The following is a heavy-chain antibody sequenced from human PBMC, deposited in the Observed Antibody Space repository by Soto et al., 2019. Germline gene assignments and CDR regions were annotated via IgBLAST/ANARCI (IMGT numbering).Heavy chain of an antibody. V-gene: IGHV3-23*01. CDR2: LSGSGGTT. CDR3: AKQRADYGSGADTFYFDS. D-gene: IGHD3-10*01. J-gene: IGHJ4*02. Sequence: GGSLRLSCIVSGVTFSNYAMNWFRQAPGKGLEWVSSLSGSGGTTYYADSVKGRFIISRDNSKNTLYLLMNSLRAEDTALYYCAKQRADYGSGADTFYFDSWGQGALVTVSS. CDR1: GVTFSNYA.